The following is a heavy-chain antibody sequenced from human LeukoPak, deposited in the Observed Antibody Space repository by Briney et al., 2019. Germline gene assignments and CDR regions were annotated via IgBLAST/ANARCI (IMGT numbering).Heavy chain of an antibody. V-gene: IGHV3-21*01. J-gene: IGHJ4*02. CDR2: ISSSSSYI. CDR3: ARGYGGLRHEDY. CDR1: GFTFSSYS. Sequence: NPGGSLRLSCAASGFTFSSYSMNWVRQAPGKGLEWVSSISSSSSYIYYADSVKGRFTISRDNAKNSLYLQMNSLRAEDTAVYYCARGYGGLRHEDYWGQGTLVTVSS. D-gene: IGHD3-10*01.